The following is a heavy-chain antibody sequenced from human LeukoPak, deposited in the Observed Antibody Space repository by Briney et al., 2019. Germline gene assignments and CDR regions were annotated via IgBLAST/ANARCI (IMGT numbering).Heavy chain of an antibody. CDR3: ARVSKTYYYGSGPSYFDY. V-gene: IGHV4-39*07. D-gene: IGHD3-10*01. CDR1: GASISSSSYY. J-gene: IGHJ4*02. CDR2: IFTGST. Sequence: PSETLSLTCIVSGASISSSSYYWGWIRQPPGKGLEWIGCIFTGSTNYNPSLKSRVTISVDTSKNQFSLKLSSVTAADTAVYYCARVSKTYYYGSGPSYFDYWGQGTLVTVSS.